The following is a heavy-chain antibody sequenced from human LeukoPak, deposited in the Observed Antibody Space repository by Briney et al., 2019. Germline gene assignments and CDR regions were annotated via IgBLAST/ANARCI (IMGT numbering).Heavy chain of an antibody. J-gene: IGHJ4*02. CDR2: IIPIFGTA. D-gene: IGHD5-24*01. Sequence: SVKVSCKASGGTFSSYAISWVRQAPGQGLEWMGGIIPIFGTANYAQKFQGRVTITADESTSTAYMELSSLRSEDTAVYYCARDFPGDGYSYNYWGQGTLVTVSS. V-gene: IGHV1-69*01. CDR3: ARDFPGDGYSYNY. CDR1: GGTFSSYA.